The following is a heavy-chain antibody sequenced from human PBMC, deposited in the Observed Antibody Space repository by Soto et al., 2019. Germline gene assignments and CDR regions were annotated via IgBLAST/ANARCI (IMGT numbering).Heavy chain of an antibody. CDR3: AAGVEYATIAPMDY. CDR1: GFTFSTYG. D-gene: IGHD2-8*02. Sequence: QVQLVESGGGVVQPGRSLRLSCSASGFTFSTYGMHWVRQAPGKGLEWVAVISFDGSNKYYADSVKGRFTISRDNSKNTMDLQMNSLRAEDTAVYYCAAGVEYATIAPMDYWGQGTLVTVSS. J-gene: IGHJ4*02. V-gene: IGHV3-30*03. CDR2: ISFDGSNK.